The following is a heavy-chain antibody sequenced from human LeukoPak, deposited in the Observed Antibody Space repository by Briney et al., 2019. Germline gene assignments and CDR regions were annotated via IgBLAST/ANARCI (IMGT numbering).Heavy chain of an antibody. CDR2: IYTSGST. CDR1: GGSISSGSYY. CDR3: ARLPNDILTGDRSGGFDP. V-gene: IGHV4-61*02. J-gene: IGHJ5*02. D-gene: IGHD3-9*01. Sequence: SETLSLTCTVSGGSISSGSYYWSWIRQPAGKGLEWIGRIYTSGSTNYNPSLKSRVTISVDTSKNQFSLKLSSVTAADTAVYYCARLPNDILTGDRSGGFDPWGQGTLVTVSS.